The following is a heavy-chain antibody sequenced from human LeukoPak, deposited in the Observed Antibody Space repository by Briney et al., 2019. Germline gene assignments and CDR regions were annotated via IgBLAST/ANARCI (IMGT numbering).Heavy chain of an antibody. Sequence: GGSLRLSCAASGFTFSNFAMNWVRQAPGKGLEWVSTISGSGGSTYYADSVKGRFTISRDNSKNTPYLQMNSLRAEDTAIYYCAKGSREHPSYSSWFDPWGQGTLVTVSS. V-gene: IGHV3-23*01. CDR2: ISGSGGST. CDR1: GFTFSNFA. D-gene: IGHD6-13*01. J-gene: IGHJ5*02. CDR3: AKGSREHPSYSSWFDP.